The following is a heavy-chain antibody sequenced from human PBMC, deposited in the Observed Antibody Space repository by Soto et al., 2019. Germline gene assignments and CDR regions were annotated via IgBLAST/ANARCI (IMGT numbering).Heavy chain of an antibody. J-gene: IGHJ4*02. Sequence: QVQLVQSGAEEKKPGASVKVSCKASGYTFTSYAMHWVRQAPGQRLEWMGWINAGNGNTKYSQKFQGRVTITRHTSASTVYIELSSLRSEDTAVYYWASSWSYWGIDFWGQGTLVTVSS. D-gene: IGHD1-26*01. V-gene: IGHV1-3*05. CDR1: GYTFTSYA. CDR2: INAGNGNT. CDR3: ASSWSYWGIDF.